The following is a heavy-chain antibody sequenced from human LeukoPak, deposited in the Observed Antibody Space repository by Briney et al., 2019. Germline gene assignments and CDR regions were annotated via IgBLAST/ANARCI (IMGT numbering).Heavy chain of an antibody. CDR3: AKGGQQLVRFSSDY. CDR2: ISYDGSNT. CDR1: GFTFSSYG. Sequence: GGSLRLSCAASGFTFSSYGMHWVRQAPGKGLEWVAVISYDGSNTFYADSVKGRFTISRDNSKNTMYVQMNSLSAEDTAVYYCAKGGQQLVRFSSDYWGQGTLVTVSS. V-gene: IGHV3-30*18. D-gene: IGHD6-13*01. J-gene: IGHJ4*02.